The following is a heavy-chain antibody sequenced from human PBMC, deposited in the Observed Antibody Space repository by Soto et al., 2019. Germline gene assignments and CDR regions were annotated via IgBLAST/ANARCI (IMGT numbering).Heavy chain of an antibody. CDR3: AKRATGTYFDY. J-gene: IGHJ4*02. V-gene: IGHV1-18*01. D-gene: IGHD1-1*01. CDR2: ISAYTGNT. Sequence: ASVKVSCKASGYSFSSLGISWVRQAPGQGLEWMGWISAYTGNTNYGQKFLGRLTMTTDTSTSTAYMELRSLRSDDTAVYYCAKRATGTYFDYWGQGTLVTVSS. CDR1: GYSFSSLG.